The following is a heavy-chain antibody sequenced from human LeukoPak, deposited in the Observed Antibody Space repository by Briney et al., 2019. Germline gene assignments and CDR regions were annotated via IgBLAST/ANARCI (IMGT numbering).Heavy chain of an antibody. J-gene: IGHJ3*02. V-gene: IGHV4-59*01. CDR2: IYYSGST. CDR3: ARTYYYDSSAFDI. D-gene: IGHD3-22*01. CDR1: GGSISSYY. Sequence: SETLSLTFTVSGGSISSYYWSWIRQPPGKGLEWIGYIYYSGSTNYNPSLKSRVTISVDTSKNQFSLKLSSVTAADTAVYYCARTYYYDSSAFDIWGQGTMVTVSS.